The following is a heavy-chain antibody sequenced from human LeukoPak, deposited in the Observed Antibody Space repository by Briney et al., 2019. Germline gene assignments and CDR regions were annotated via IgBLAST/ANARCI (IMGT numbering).Heavy chain of an antibody. CDR1: GFAFSTYW. Sequence: PGGSLRLSCAASGFAFSTYWMDWVRQAPGKGLEWVGNINQDGSVKHYVDSVRGRFTISRDNARDSVYLQMGALRVEDTAMYYCTRDFVFWGQGSLVTASS. D-gene: IGHD3-3*01. V-gene: IGHV3-7*01. CDR2: INQDGSVK. J-gene: IGHJ4*02. CDR3: TRDFVF.